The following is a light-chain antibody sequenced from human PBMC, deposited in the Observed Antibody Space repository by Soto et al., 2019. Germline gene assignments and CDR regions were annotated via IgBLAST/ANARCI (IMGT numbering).Light chain of an antibody. CDR3: QQRDNWL. CDR2: DAC. CDR1: QSISTN. J-gene: IGKJ2*01. Sequence: EIVLTQSPATLSLSPGERATLSRRASQSISTNLAWYQQKPGQAPRLLIYDACNRATGIPARFSGSGSGTDFTLTISSLEPEDFAIYYCQQRDNWLLGQGTKVDI. V-gene: IGKV3-11*01.